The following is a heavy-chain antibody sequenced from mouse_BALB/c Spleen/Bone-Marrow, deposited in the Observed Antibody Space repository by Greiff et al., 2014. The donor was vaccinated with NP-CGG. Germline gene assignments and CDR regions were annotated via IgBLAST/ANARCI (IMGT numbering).Heavy chain of an antibody. CDR3: ARGDPYYRYSDY. CDR2: IHPNSGNT. D-gene: IGHD2-14*01. J-gene: IGHJ2*01. Sequence: LVESGSVLVRPGASVKLSCKASGYTFTSSWMHWAKQRPGQGLEWIGEIHPNSGNTNYSEKFKGKATLTVDTSSSTAYVDLSSLTSEDSAVYYCARGDPYYRYSDYWGQGTTLTVSS. CDR1: GYTFTSSW. V-gene: IGHV1S130*01.